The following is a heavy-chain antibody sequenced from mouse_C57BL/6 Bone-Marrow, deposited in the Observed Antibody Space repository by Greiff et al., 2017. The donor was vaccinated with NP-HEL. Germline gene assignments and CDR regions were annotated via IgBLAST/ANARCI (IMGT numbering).Heavy chain of an antibody. J-gene: IGHJ2*01. CDR3: ARWDYYGSSPFDY. Sequence: QVQLQQPGAELVKPGASVKMSCKASGYTFTSYWITWVKQRPGQGLEWIGDIYPGSGSTNYDEKFKSKATLTVDTSSSTAYMQLSSLTSEDSAVYYCARWDYYGSSPFDYWGQGTTLTVSS. CDR1: GYTFTSYW. V-gene: IGHV1-55*01. D-gene: IGHD1-1*01. CDR2: IYPGSGST.